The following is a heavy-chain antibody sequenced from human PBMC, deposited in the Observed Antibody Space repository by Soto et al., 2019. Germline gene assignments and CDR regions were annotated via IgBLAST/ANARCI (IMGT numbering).Heavy chain of an antibody. V-gene: IGHV4-59*08. Sequence: QVQLQQSGPRLVKPSETLSLTCTVSSGPDRSHNWGWIRQPPGRGLEWIGYVYYTGDTAYNPSLRGRVTISAEPSTHDISLTLNSVTAAATAVYYCVRQGIDYLHGLVDVWGQGTTVSVSS. J-gene: IGHJ6*02. CDR2: VYYTGDT. CDR3: VRQGIDYLHGLVDV. D-gene: IGHD4-17*01. CDR1: SGPDRSHN.